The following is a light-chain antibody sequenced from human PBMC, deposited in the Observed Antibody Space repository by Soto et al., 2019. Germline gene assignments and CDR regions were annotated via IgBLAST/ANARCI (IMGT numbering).Light chain of an antibody. CDR1: QDIGNS. J-gene: IGKJ5*01. CDR2: GAT. CDR3: QQYDDLPSIT. Sequence: DIQRTQSPYTMSASIGTSVTITCQSSQDIGNSLNWYQQLLGKPPKLLIYGATNLEAGVPLRFSGRGSGTHFTFTIASLEPEDIATYSCQQYDDLPSITVGQGRRLEIK. V-gene: IGKV1-33*01.